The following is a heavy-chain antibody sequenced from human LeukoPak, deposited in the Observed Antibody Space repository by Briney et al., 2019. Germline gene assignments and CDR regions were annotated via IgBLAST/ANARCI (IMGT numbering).Heavy chain of an antibody. D-gene: IGHD6-13*01. CDR1: GYTFTGYY. J-gene: IGHJ4*02. CDR2: INPNSGGT. V-gene: IGHV1-2*02. CDR3: AKGKLAAAGLDY. Sequence: GASVKVSCKASGYTFTGYYMHWVRQAPGQGLEWMGWINPNSGGTYYAQNFQGRVTMSRDTSIGTVYMELSSLGSDDTAVYYCAKGKLAAAGLDYWGQGTLVTVSS.